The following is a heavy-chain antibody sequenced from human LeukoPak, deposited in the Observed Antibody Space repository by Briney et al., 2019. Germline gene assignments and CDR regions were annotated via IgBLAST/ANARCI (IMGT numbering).Heavy chain of an antibody. CDR3: TTPPLIAVADEDY. J-gene: IGHJ4*02. Sequence: GGSLRLSCAASGFTFSNAWMSWVRQAPGKGLEWVGRIKSKTDGGTTDYAAPVKGRFTISRDDSKDTLYLQMNSLKTEDTAVYYCTTPPLIAVADEDYWGQGTLVTVSS. D-gene: IGHD6-19*01. CDR1: GFTFSNAW. CDR2: IKSKTDGGTT. V-gene: IGHV3-15*01.